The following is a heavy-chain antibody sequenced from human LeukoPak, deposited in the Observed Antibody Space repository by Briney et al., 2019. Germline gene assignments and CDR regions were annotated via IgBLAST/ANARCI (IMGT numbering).Heavy chain of an antibody. J-gene: IGHJ4*02. V-gene: IGHV4-59*01. CDR1: GGSISRYY. CDR2: IYYSGST. Sequence: SETLSLTCTVSGGSISRYYWSWIRQPPGKGLEWIGYIYYSGSTNYNPSLKSRVTISVDTSKNQFSLKLSSVTAADAAVYYCARYYYDSSGYYSFDYWGQGTLVTVSS. D-gene: IGHD3-22*01. CDR3: ARYYYDSSGYYSFDY.